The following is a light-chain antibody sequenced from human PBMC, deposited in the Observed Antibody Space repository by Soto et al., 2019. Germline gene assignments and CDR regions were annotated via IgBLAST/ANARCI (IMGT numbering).Light chain of an antibody. J-gene: IGKJ1*01. CDR3: QQYGSSPPT. CDR2: GAS. V-gene: IGKV3-20*01. CDR1: QSVSTNY. Sequence: EIVLTQSPGTLSLSPGERATLSCRASQSVSTNYLAWYQRKPGQAPRLLIYGASNMATGIPDRFSGSGSGTDFTLTITRLEPEDFAVYYCQQYGSSPPTFGQGTKVEIK.